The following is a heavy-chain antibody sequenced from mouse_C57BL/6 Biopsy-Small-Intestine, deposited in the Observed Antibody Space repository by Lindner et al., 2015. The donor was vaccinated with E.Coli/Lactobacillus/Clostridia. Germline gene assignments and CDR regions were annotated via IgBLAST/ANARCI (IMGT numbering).Heavy chain of an antibody. CDR2: FHPFNDEA. J-gene: IGHJ2*01. CDR3: ARSSNYGYFDF. Sequence: VQLQESGAELVKPGASVKMSCKASGYTFSTYPIEWMKQDHGKSLDWIGDFHPFNDEANYNEKFKGKATLTVEKSSSTVHLELSRLTSDDSAVYYCARSSNYGYFDFWGQGTTLTVSS. V-gene: IGHV1-47*01. D-gene: IGHD2-5*01. CDR1: GYTFSTYP.